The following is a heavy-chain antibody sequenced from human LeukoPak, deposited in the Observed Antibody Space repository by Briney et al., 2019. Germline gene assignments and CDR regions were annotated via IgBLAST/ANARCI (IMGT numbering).Heavy chain of an antibody. D-gene: IGHD2-2*01. Sequence: ASVKVSCKASGYTFTSYGISWVRQAPGQGLEWMGWISAYNGSTNYAQKLQGRVTMTTDTSTSTAYMELRSLRSDDTAVYYCARDQCSSTSCYYRWFDPWGQGTLVTVSS. CDR3: ARDQCSSTSCYYRWFDP. J-gene: IGHJ5*02. V-gene: IGHV1-18*01. CDR2: ISAYNGST. CDR1: GYTFTSYG.